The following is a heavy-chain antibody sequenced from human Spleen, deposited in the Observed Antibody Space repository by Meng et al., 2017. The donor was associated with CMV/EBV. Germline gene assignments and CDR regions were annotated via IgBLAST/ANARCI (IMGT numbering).Heavy chain of an antibody. CDR3: ARDFDY. V-gene: IGHV3-7*01. CDR1: GFTFSGFW. Sequence: GESLKISCAASGFTFSGFWMTWVRQAPGKGLEWVANIKQDGSERYYVDSVKGRFTISRDNSKNSLYLQMNSLRAEDTAVYYCARDFDYWGQGTRVTVSS. CDR2: IKQDGSER. J-gene: IGHJ4*02.